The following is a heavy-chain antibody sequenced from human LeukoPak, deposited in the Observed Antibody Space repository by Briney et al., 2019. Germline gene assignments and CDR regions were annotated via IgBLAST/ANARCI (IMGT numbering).Heavy chain of an antibody. V-gene: IGHV4-39*07. CDR2: IYNSGNT. D-gene: IGHD2-2*01. Sequence: SETLSLTCTVSGDSIRRSRYYWGWVRQSPGKGLEWIGSIYNSGNTYYNPSLKSRLTISVDTSKNQISLKLSSVTAADTAVYYCARFPYCSSTSCYARRGFDYWGQGTLVTVSS. CDR1: GDSIRRSRYY. J-gene: IGHJ4*02. CDR3: ARFPYCSSTSCYARRGFDY.